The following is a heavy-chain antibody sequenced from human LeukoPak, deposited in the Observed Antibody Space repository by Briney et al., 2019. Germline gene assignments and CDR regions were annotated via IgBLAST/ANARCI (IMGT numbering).Heavy chain of an antibody. Sequence: GGSLRLSCVGSSIRFADHWMLWVRQVPGKPPAWVARSDRDGVVREYADSVKGRFTIPRDNARNTIHLEMNRLKVEDTAIYYCVASRWSGALDFWGQGSLVTVSS. D-gene: IGHD3-3*01. CDR3: VASRWSGALDF. CDR1: SIRFADHW. CDR2: SDRDGVVR. V-gene: IGHV3-74*01. J-gene: IGHJ4*02.